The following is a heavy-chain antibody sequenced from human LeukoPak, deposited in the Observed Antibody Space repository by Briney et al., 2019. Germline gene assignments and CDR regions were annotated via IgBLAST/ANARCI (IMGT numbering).Heavy chain of an antibody. J-gene: IGHJ5*02. V-gene: IGHV4-39*07. Sequence: PSETLSLTCTVSGGSISSSSYYWGWIRQPPGKGLEWIGSIYHSGSTYYNPSLKSRVTISVDTSKNQFSLKLSSVTAADTAVYYCAREEENINWFDPWGQGTLVTVSS. CDR3: AREEENINWFDP. D-gene: IGHD2/OR15-2a*01. CDR1: GGSISSSSYY. CDR2: IYHSGST.